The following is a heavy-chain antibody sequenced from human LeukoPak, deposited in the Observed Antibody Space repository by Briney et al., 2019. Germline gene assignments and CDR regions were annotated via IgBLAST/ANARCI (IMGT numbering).Heavy chain of an antibody. J-gene: IGHJ4*02. D-gene: IGHD3-22*01. CDR2: VYYSGST. Sequence: PSETLSLTCTVSGGSISSSDFYWGWIRQPPGKGLECIGGVYYSGSTYYNPSLKSRVTISVDTSKNQFALKLSSVTAAHTAIYYCARAYDSSLSSSYYFDSWGQGTLVTVSS. CDR1: GGSISSSDFY. CDR3: ARAYDSSLSSSYYFDS. V-gene: IGHV4-39*01.